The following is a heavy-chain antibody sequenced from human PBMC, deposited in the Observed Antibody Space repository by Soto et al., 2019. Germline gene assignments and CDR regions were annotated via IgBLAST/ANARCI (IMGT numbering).Heavy chain of an antibody. CDR1: GYTFTGYY. J-gene: IGHJ4*02. V-gene: IGHV1-2*02. D-gene: IGHD4-17*01. CDR2: INPNSGGT. CDR3: ARVGINGDYHDY. Sequence: GALVKVSCKASGYTFTGYYMHWVRRAPGQGLEWMGWINPNSGGTNYAQKFQGRVTMTRDTSISTAYMELSRLRSDDTAVYYCARVGINGDYHDYWGQGTLATVSS.